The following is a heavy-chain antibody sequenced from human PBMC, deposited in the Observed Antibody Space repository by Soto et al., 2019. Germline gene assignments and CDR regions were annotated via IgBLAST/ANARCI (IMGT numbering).Heavy chain of an antibody. Sequence: LRLSCAASGFTFSSFAMSWVRQAPGKGLDWVSAISGSGGSTYSADSVKGRFTISRDNSKNTLYLQMSSLRAEDTAVYYCVKEGFSYYYESSGYYRMNNNDYWGQGTLVTVSS. J-gene: IGHJ4*02. D-gene: IGHD3-22*01. CDR1: GFTFSSFA. CDR2: ISGSGGST. CDR3: VKEGFSYYYESSGYYRMNNNDY. V-gene: IGHV3-23*01.